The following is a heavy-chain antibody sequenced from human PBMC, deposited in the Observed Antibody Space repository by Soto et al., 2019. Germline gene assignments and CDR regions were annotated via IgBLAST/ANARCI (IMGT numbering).Heavy chain of an antibody. D-gene: IGHD3-10*01. CDR2: IWYDGSVK. V-gene: IGHV3-33*01. Sequence: VGSLRLSCAASGFTFNIYAMNWVRQAPGKGLEWVAVIWYDGSVKDYADSMKGRFTISRDNSQNTLYLQMNSLRAEDTAVYYCARDGRDYGSGSYPIDYWGQGPLVTVSS. J-gene: IGHJ4*02. CDR1: GFTFNIYA. CDR3: ARDGRDYGSGSYPIDY.